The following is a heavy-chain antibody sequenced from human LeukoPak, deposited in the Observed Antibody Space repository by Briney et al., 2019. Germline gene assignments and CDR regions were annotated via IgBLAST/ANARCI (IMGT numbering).Heavy chain of an antibody. Sequence: KPSETLSLTCTVSGDSISKTNYYWAWIRQPPGKGLEWIGSFYYSGSTYYNPSLKSRVTISLDTSKNQFSLKLSSVTAADTAVYYCARTLTGPYRSDYWGQGTLVTVSS. CDR3: ARTLTGPYRSDY. CDR1: GDSISKTNYY. CDR2: FYYSGST. D-gene: IGHD3-9*01. J-gene: IGHJ4*02. V-gene: IGHV4-39*01.